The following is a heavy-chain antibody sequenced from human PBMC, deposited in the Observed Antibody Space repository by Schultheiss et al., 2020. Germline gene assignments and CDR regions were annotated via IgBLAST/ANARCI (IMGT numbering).Heavy chain of an antibody. D-gene: IGHD1-1*01. Sequence: SVTVSCKASGGTFSSYAISWVRQAPGQGLEWMGGIIPIFGTANYAQKFQGRVTITADKSTSTAYMELSSLRSEDTAVYYCARLTNESLGPWGQGTLVTVSS. CDR1: GGTFSSYA. V-gene: IGHV1-69*06. CDR3: ARLTNESLGP. CDR2: IIPIFGTA. J-gene: IGHJ5*02.